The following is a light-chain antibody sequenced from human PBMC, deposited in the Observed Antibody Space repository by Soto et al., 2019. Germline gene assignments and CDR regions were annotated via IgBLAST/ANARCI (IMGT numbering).Light chain of an antibody. CDR3: QKYNNWPLT. Sequence: EIVMTQSPATLSVSPGERATLSCRASQSMYNNLAWYQQKPGQAPRLLIYNASARATGIPARFSGSGSGTEFTLTISSQQSADFAVYYCQKYNNWPLTFGGGTKVAI. CDR1: QSMYNN. J-gene: IGKJ4*01. CDR2: NAS. V-gene: IGKV3-15*01.